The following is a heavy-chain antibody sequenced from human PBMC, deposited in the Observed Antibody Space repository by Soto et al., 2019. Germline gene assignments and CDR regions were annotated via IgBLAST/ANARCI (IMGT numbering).Heavy chain of an antibody. J-gene: IGHJ6*03. Sequence: EVQLLESGGDLVQPGGSLRLSCVASGFTFVNYAMIWVRQAPGKGLEWVSSISAGGDGTYYADSVKGRFTISRDDSKNTLYLQMNSLRAEDTAVYYCAKVYCIGGHCFHVEYSYYMDVWGKGTTVTVSS. CDR1: GFTFVNYA. CDR3: AKVYCIGGHCFHVEYSYYMDV. CDR2: ISAGGDGT. V-gene: IGHV3-23*01. D-gene: IGHD2-15*01.